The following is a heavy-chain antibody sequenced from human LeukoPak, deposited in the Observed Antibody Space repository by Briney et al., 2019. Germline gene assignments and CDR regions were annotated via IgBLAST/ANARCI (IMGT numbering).Heavy chain of an antibody. CDR2: IYSGGST. CDR3: ARDRGYSYGYGYYYYGMDV. Sequence: GGSLRLSCAASGFTFSSNYMSWVRQAPGKGLEWVSVIYSGGSTYYADSVKGRFTISRDNSKNTLYLQMNSLRAEDTAVYYCARDRGYSYGYGYYYYGMDVWGQGTTVTVSS. J-gene: IGHJ6*02. D-gene: IGHD5-18*01. V-gene: IGHV3-53*01. CDR1: GFTFSSNY.